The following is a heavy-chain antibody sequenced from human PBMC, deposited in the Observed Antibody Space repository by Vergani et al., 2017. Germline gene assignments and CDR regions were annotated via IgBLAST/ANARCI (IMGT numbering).Heavy chain of an antibody. V-gene: IGHV3-30*03. D-gene: IGHD6-13*01. CDR2: ISYDGSNK. CDR3: ARGDEYSSSWYY. J-gene: IGHJ4*02. CDR1: GFTFSSYG. Sequence: QVQLVESGGGVVQPGRSLRLSCAASGFTFSSYGMHWVRQAPGKGLEWVAVISYDGSNKYYADSVKGRFTISRDNSKNTLYLQMNSLRAEDTAVYYCARGDEYSSSWYYWGQGTLVTVSS.